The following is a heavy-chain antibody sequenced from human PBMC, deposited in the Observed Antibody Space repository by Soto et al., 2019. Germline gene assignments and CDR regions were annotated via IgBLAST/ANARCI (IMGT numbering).Heavy chain of an antibody. V-gene: IGHV4-31*03. D-gene: IGHD2-2*01. CDR1: GGSISSGGSY. Sequence: QVQLQESGPGLVKPSQTLSLTCTVSGGSISSGGSYWGWIRQSPGKGLEWIGYIYYSGTTYYNPSLKSRVATSLGTYKNQFPLKLSTVTAATTAIYYCASRHSFTSGFSYLALWGRGTLVTVSS. CDR2: IYYSGTT. CDR3: ASRHSFTSGFSYLAL. J-gene: IGHJ2*01.